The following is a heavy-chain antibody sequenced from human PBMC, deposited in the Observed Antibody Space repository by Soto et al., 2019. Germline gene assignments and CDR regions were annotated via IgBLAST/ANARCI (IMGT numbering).Heavy chain of an antibody. V-gene: IGHV4-34*01. D-gene: IGHD6-13*01. J-gene: IGHJ5*02. Sequence: QVQLQQWGAGLLKPSETLSLTCAVYGGSFSGYYWSWIRQPPGKGLEWIGEINHSGSTNYNPSLKSRVTISVDTSKNQFSLKLSSVTAADTAVYYCARGMPAAGTVRWFDPCGQGTLVTVSS. CDR2: INHSGST. CDR3: ARGMPAAGTVRWFDP. CDR1: GGSFSGYY.